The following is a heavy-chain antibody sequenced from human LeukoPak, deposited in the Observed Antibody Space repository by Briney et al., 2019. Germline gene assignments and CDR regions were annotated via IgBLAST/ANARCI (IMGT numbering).Heavy chain of an antibody. J-gene: IGHJ4*02. V-gene: IGHV4-39*01. D-gene: IGHD1-26*01. CDR2: IYHSGST. CDR1: GGSISSSSYY. CDR3: ASRNSGTYYSFDY. Sequence: SQTLSLTCTVSGGSISSSSYYWGWIRQPPGKGLEWIGSIYHSGSTSYNPSLKSRVTISVDTSKNQFSLKLSSVTAADTAVYYCASRNSGTYYSFDYWGQGTLVTVSS.